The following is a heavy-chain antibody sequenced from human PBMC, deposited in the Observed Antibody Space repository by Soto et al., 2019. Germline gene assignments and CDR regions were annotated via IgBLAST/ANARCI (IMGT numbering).Heavy chain of an antibody. V-gene: IGHV3-48*02. CDR2: ISSSSSTI. Sequence: GGSLRLSCAASGFTVSSNYMSWVRQAPGKGLEWVSYISSSSSTIYYADSVKGRFTISRDNAKNSLYLQMNSLRDEDTAVYYCARDGCTRGPATVYYYYGMDVWGQGTTVTVSS. D-gene: IGHD2-2*01. J-gene: IGHJ6*02. CDR3: ARDGCTRGPATVYYYYGMDV. CDR1: GFTVSSNY.